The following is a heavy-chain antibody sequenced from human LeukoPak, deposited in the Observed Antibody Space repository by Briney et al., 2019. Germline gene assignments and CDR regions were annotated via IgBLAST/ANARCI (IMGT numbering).Heavy chain of an antibody. Sequence: SETLSLTCAVYGGSFSGYYWSWIRQPPGKGPEWIGEINHSGSTNYNPSLKSRVTISVDTSKNQFSLKLSSVTAADTAVYYCARGNGSSSYYFDYWGQGTLVTVSS. D-gene: IGHD6-6*01. V-gene: IGHV4-34*01. CDR2: INHSGST. CDR1: GGSFSGYY. J-gene: IGHJ4*02. CDR3: ARGNGSSSYYFDY.